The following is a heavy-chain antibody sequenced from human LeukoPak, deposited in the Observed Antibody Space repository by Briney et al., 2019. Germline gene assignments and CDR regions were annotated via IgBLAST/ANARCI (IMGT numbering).Heavy chain of an antibody. Sequence: QPGRSLRLSCAASGFTFDDYAMHWVRQAPGKGLEWVSGISWNSGSIGYADSVKGRFTISRDDAKNSLNLEMDSLRAEDTAVYYCTRTGYRSNWYVPNWGQGTLVTVSS. CDR1: GFTFDDYA. V-gene: IGHV3-9*01. CDR3: TRTGYRSNWYVPN. D-gene: IGHD6-13*01. J-gene: IGHJ4*02. CDR2: ISWNSGSI.